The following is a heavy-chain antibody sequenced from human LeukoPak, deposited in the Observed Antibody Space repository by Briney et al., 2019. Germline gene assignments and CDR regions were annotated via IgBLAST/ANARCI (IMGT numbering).Heavy chain of an antibody. CDR3: ARADRSGWYFDY. J-gene: IGHJ4*02. CDR2: INPNSGGT. D-gene: IGHD6-19*01. Sequence: ASVTVSCTASGYTITTYPINWVRQAPGQGLEWMGWINPNSGGTNYAQKFQGWVTMTRDTSISTAYMELSRLRSDDTAVYYCARADRSGWYFDYWGQGTLVTVSS. V-gene: IGHV1-2*04. CDR1: GYTITTYP.